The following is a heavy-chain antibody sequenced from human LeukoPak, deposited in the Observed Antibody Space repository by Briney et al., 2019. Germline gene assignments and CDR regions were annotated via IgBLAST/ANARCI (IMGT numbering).Heavy chain of an antibody. V-gene: IGHV1-69*13. J-gene: IGHJ6*04. CDR1: GGTLSSYA. D-gene: IGHD2-2*01. Sequence: SVKVSCKASGGTLSSYAISWVRQAPGQGLEWMGGIIPIFGTANYAQKFQGRVTITADESTSTAYMELSSLRSEDTAVYYCARALKDIVVVPAAIGVYYYYGMDVWGKGTTVTVSS. CDR3: ARALKDIVVVPAAIGVYYYYGMDV. CDR2: IIPIFGTA.